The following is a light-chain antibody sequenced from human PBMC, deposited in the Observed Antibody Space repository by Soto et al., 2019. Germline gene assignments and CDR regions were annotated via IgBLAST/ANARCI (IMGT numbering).Light chain of an antibody. J-gene: IGKJ5*01. CDR3: QQSSNWPQIT. CDR1: QSVSSY. CDR2: DAS. V-gene: IGKV3-11*01. Sequence: EIVFTHSPATLSLSPVERATLSFSASQSVSSYLAWYQQKPGQAPRLLIYDASNRATGIPARFSGSGSGTDFTLTIRSLEPEDFAVYYCQQSSNWPQITFGKGTRLEIK.